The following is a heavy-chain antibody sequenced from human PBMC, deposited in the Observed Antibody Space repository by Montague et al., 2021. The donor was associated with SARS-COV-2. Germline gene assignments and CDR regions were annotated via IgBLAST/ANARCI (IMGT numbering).Heavy chain of an antibody. CDR2: IYYSGST. CDR1: GGSISRYY. Sequence: SETLSLTCTVSGGSISRYYWNWIRQPPGKGLEWIAYIYYSGSTNYNPSLKSRVTISVDTSKNQFSLKLSSVTAADTAVYYCARSRVNYIVLTGYPYYFDYWGQGTLVTVSS. J-gene: IGHJ4*02. CDR3: ARSRVNYIVLTGYPYYFDY. D-gene: IGHD3-9*01. V-gene: IGHV4-59*01.